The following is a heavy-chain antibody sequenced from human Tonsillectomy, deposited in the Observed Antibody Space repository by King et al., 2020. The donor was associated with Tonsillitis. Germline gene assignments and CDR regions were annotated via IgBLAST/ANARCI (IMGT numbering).Heavy chain of an antibody. J-gene: IGHJ4*02. CDR1: GFSFSSYW. V-gene: IGHV3-7*03. D-gene: IGHD2-2*02. CDR3: AGDYSARPTDY. CDR2: IKQDGSEK. Sequence: VQLVESGGGLVQPGGSLRLSCAASGFSFSSYWMTWVRQAPGKGLEWVANIKQDGSEKYYVDSVKGRFTISRDNAKNSLYLQMKSLRAEDTAVYYCAGDYSARPTDYWGQGTLVTVSS.